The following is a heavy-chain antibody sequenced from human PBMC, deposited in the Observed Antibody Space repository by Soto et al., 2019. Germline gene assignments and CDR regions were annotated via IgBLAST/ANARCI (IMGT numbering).Heavy chain of an antibody. D-gene: IGHD6-6*01. Sequence: GGSLRLSCAASGFTFSSYGMHWVRQAPGKGLEWVAVISYVGSNKYYADSVKGRFTISRDNSKNTLYLQMNSLRAEDTAVYYCARTIAARYYYYGMDVWGQGTTVTVS. CDR3: ARTIAARYYYYGMDV. J-gene: IGHJ6*02. V-gene: IGHV3-30*03. CDR2: ISYVGSNK. CDR1: GFTFSSYG.